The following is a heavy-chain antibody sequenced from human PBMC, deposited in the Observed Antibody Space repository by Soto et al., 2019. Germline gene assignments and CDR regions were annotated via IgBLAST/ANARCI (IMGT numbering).Heavy chain of an antibody. J-gene: IGHJ3*02. Sequence: GGSLRLSCAASGFTFSSYAMHWVRQAPGKGLEYVSAISSNGGSTYYANSVKGRFTISRDNSKNTLYLQMGSLRAEDMAVYYCARGSRFDAFDIWGQGTMVT. V-gene: IGHV3-64*01. CDR1: GFTFSSYA. CDR2: ISSNGGST. CDR3: ARGSRFDAFDI.